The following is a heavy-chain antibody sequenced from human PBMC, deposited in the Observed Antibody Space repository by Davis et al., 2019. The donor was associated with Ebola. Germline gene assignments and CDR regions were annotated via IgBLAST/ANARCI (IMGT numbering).Heavy chain of an antibody. D-gene: IGHD5-18*01. CDR3: ARDNPTVMVNHGETGFDY. CDR1: GFTFSSYG. V-gene: IGHV3-15*01. Sequence: PGGSLRLSCAASGFTFSSYGMHWVRQAPGKGLEWVGRIKSKTDGGTTDYAAPVKGRFTISRDDSKNTLYLQMNSLIVEDTAVYYCARDNPTVMVNHGETGFDYWGQGILVYVSS. CDR2: IKSKTDGGTT. J-gene: IGHJ4*02.